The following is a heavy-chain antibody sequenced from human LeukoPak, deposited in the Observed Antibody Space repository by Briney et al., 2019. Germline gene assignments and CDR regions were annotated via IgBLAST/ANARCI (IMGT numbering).Heavy chain of an antibody. CDR1: GDSISSFY. Sequence: PSETLSLTCTVPGDSISSFYWSWIRQPAGKGLEWIGRIYTSGSTNYNPSLKSRVTMPVDTSKNQFSLKLSSVTAADTAVYYCARDVVAAPGTWDYWGQGTLVTVSS. CDR3: ARDVVAAPGTWDY. V-gene: IGHV4-4*07. J-gene: IGHJ4*02. CDR2: IYTSGST. D-gene: IGHD6-13*01.